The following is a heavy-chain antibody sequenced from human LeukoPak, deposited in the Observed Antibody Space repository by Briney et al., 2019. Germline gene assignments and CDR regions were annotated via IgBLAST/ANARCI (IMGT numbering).Heavy chain of an antibody. J-gene: IGHJ5*02. CDR2: IKEDGSEK. V-gene: IGHV3-7*03. CDR1: GFTFSSYW. Sequence: GGSLRLSCAVSGFTFSSYWMTWVRQAPGKGLEWVAKIKEDGSEKYYVDSVKGRFTVSRDNVKNPLFLQMNSLRAEDTAVYYCAKSGCSSTSCYSILSGWLDPWGQGTLVTVSS. CDR3: AKSGCSSTSCYSILSGWLDP. D-gene: IGHD2-2*02.